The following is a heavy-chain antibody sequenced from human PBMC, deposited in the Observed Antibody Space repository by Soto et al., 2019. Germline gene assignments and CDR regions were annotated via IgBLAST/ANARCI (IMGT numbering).Heavy chain of an antibody. CDR1: GGSISSGGYY. CDR2: IYYSGST. V-gene: IGHV4-31*03. Sequence: SETLSLTCTVSGGSISSGGYYWSWIRQHPGKGLEWIGYIYYSGSTYYNPSLKSRVTISVDTSKNQFSLKLSSVTAADTAVYYCARGDRLYYYYMDVWGKGTTVTVSS. CDR3: ARGDRLYYYYMDV. J-gene: IGHJ6*03.